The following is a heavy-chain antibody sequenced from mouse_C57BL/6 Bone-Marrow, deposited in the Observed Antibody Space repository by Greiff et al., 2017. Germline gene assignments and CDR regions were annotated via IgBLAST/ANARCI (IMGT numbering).Heavy chain of an antibody. D-gene: IGHD1-1*01. CDR2: IDPETGGT. CDR3: TRGGPCYGGSRGYFDV. Sequence: VQLQQSGAELVRPGASVTLSCKASGYTFTDYEMHWVKQTPVHGLEWIGAIDPETGGTAYNQKFKGKAILTADKSSSTAYMELRSLTSEDSAVYYCTRGGPCYGGSRGYFDVWGTGTTVTVSA. J-gene: IGHJ1*03. CDR1: GYTFTDYE. V-gene: IGHV1-15*01.